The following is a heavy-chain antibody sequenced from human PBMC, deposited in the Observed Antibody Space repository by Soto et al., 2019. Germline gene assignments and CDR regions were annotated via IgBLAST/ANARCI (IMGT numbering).Heavy chain of an antibody. Sequence: QVQLVQSGAEVKKPGSSVRISCAASGATFNDYTFTWVRRPPGQGLEWMGRVIPLLDASNYAEKFQDRVTITADRSTSVVYVELGGLESEDSGIYYCASGKSEMTRYRMGFYYYMDVWGKGTTVTVS. D-gene: IGHD1-26*01. J-gene: IGHJ6*03. CDR1: GATFNDYT. CDR2: VIPLLDAS. V-gene: IGHV1-69*08. CDR3: ASGKSEMTRYRMGFYYYMDV.